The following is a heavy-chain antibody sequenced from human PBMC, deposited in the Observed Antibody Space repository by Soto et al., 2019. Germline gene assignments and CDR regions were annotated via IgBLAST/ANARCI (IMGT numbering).Heavy chain of an antibody. V-gene: IGHV1-46*01. J-gene: IGHJ4*02. Sequence: QVQLVQSGAEVTKPGASVRLSCKASGYSFTGYYMHWVRQAPGQGLEWMGIINPTNGGTAYAQEFQGRVIMTRDTSTTTVYVEVSSLRSEDTAVYFCAREGSSGWAFDYWGQGTLVTVSS. CDR2: INPTNGGT. D-gene: IGHD6-19*01. CDR3: AREGSSGWAFDY. CDR1: GYSFTGYY.